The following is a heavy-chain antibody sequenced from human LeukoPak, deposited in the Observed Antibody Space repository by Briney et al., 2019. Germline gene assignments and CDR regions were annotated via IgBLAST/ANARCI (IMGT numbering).Heavy chain of an antibody. J-gene: IGHJ4*02. Sequence: GASVKVSCKASGYTFPGYTIHWVRQAPGQRLEWMGWINAGNGNTKSSQRFQGRVTITRDTSASTAYMELSSLRSEDTAVYYCARDLGGSLSCWGQGTLVTVSS. CDR1: GYTFPGYT. CDR3: ARDLGGSLSC. CDR2: INAGNGNT. V-gene: IGHV1-3*01.